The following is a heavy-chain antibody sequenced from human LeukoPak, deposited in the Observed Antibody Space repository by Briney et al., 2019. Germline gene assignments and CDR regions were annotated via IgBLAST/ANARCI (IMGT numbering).Heavy chain of an antibody. CDR1: GYSFTSYW. J-gene: IGHJ4*02. D-gene: IGHD1-1*01. CDR3: ARHETGPYFDY. CDR2: IYPGDSDT. V-gene: IGHV5-51*01. Sequence: GESLKISCKGFGYSFTSYWIGWVRQMPGKGLQCMGIIYPGDSDTRYSPSFQGQVTISADKSISTAYLQWSSLKASDTAMYYCARHETGPYFDYWGQGTLVTVSS.